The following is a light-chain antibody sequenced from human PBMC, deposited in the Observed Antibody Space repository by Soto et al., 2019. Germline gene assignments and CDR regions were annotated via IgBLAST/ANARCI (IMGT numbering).Light chain of an antibody. CDR1: SSDVGTYNY. Sequence: QSALTQPASVSGSPGRSITISCTGTSSDVGTYNYVSWYQQHPGKAPKLIIYEVSNRPSGVSNRFSGSKSGNTASLTISGLQAEDEADYYCSSYTSTITPVVFGGGTKLTVL. J-gene: IGLJ2*01. CDR3: SSYTSTITPVV. CDR2: EVS. V-gene: IGLV2-14*01.